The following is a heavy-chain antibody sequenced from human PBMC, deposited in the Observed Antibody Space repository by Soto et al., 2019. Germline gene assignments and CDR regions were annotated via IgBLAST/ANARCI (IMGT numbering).Heavy chain of an antibody. J-gene: IGHJ6*02. CDR2: INPNSGGT. CDR3: ARGRSDPITIFGVVIPSTVYYYGMDV. D-gene: IGHD3-3*01. Sequence: QVQLVQSGAEVKKPGASVKVSCKASGYTFTGYYMHWVRQAPGQGLEWMGWINPNSGGTNYAEKFQGWATMTRDTSISTAYMELSRLRSDDTAVYYCARGRSDPITIFGVVIPSTVYYYGMDVWGQGTTVTVSS. CDR1: GYTFTGYY. V-gene: IGHV1-2*04.